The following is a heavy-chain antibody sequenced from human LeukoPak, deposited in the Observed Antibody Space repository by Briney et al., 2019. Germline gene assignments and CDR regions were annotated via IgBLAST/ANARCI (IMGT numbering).Heavy chain of an antibody. V-gene: IGHV3-7*01. J-gene: IGHJ3*02. CDR2: IKQDGSEK. CDR1: GFTFSIYW. CDR3: ARGYGGEHAFDI. D-gene: IGHD4-17*01. Sequence: GGSLRLSCAASGFTFSIYWMSWVRQAPGKGLEWVANIKQDGSEKYYVDSVKGRFTISRDNAKNSLYLQMNSLRADDTAVYYCARGYGGEHAFDIWGQGTMVTVSS.